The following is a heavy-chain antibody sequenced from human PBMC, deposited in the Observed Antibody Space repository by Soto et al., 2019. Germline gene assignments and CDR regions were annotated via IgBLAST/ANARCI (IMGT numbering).Heavy chain of an antibody. Sequence: QAQLVESGGGVVQPGRSLRLSCAASGFALSSYGMHWVRQAPGTGLEWVAVISYDGSLQHYADSVKGRFTISRDSSSNMVLLQMSSLRAEDTAVYYCVSDRGYGHPSVPYSWGQGTLVSVSS. CDR3: VSDRGYGHPSVPYS. CDR1: GFALSSYG. CDR2: ISYDGSLQ. J-gene: IGHJ4*02. V-gene: IGHV3-30*03. D-gene: IGHD3-10*01.